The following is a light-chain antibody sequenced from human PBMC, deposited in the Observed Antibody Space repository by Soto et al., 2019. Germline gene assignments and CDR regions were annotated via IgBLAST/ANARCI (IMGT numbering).Light chain of an antibody. Sequence: QSVLTQPASVSGSPGQSITISCTGTSSDVGSYNLVSWYQQHPGKAPKLMIYEVSKRPSGVSNRFSGSKSGSTASLTISGLQADDEADYYCTSFAGSGTYVFGTGTKVTVL. CDR2: EVS. CDR1: SSDVGSYNL. CDR3: TSFAGSGTYV. V-gene: IGLV2-14*02. J-gene: IGLJ1*01.